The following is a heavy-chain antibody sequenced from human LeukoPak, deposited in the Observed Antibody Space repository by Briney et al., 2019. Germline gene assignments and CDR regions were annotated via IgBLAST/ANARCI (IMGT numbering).Heavy chain of an antibody. CDR3: ARRYGDSTSPRGMDV. CDR2: ISSSSSYI. J-gene: IGHJ6*04. CDR1: GFTFSSYS. V-gene: IGHV3-21*01. Sequence: GGSLRLSCAASGFTFSSYSMNWVRQAPGKGLEWVSSISSSSSYIYYADSVKGRFTISRYNAKNSLYLQMNSLRAEDTAVYYCARRYGDSTSPRGMDVWGKGTTVTVSS. D-gene: IGHD4-17*01.